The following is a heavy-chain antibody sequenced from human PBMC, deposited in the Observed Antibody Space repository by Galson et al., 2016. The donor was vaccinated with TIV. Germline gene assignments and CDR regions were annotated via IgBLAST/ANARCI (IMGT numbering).Heavy chain of an antibody. CDR3: ARDGARIGAHSAFDI. CDR2: IAYDGSYK. J-gene: IGHJ3*02. Sequence: SLRLSCAASGFTFSSYNMHWVRQAPGKGLEWVAVIAYDGSYKHYAGSVKGRFTVSRDNSKTTLDLQMNSLGAEDTALYYCARDGARIGAHSAFDIWGHGTSFTVS. D-gene: IGHD3-16*01. CDR1: GFTFSSYN. V-gene: IGHV3-30*03.